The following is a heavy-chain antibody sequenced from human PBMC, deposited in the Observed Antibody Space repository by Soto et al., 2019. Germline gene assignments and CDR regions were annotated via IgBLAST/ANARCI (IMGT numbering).Heavy chain of an antibody. Sequence: GGSLRLSCAASGFTFTNAWMSWVRQAPGKGLEWVGRIKSKTDGGTTDYAAPVKGRFTISRDDSKNTLYLQMNSLKTEDTAVYYCTAALTYYYDSSGPTDFDYWGQGTLVTVSS. CDR2: IKSKTDGGTT. J-gene: IGHJ4*02. D-gene: IGHD3-22*01. CDR3: TAALTYYYDSSGPTDFDY. CDR1: GFTFTNAW. V-gene: IGHV3-15*01.